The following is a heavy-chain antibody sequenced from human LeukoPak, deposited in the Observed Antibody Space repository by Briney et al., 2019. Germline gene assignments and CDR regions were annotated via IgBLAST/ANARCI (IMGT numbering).Heavy chain of an antibody. CDR3: ARVVVVAATSFDY. CDR1: GGSISSGGYY. CDR2: IYYSGST. D-gene: IGHD2-15*01. J-gene: IGHJ4*02. Sequence: PSQTLSLTCTVSGGSISSGGYYWSWIRQHPGKGLEWIGYIYYSGSTYYNPSLKSRVTISVDTSKNQFSLKLSSVTAADTAVYYCARVVVVAATSFDYWGQGTLVTVSS. V-gene: IGHV4-31*03.